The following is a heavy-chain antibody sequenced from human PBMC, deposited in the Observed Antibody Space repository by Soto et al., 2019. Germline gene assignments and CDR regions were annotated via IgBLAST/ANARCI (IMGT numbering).Heavy chain of an antibody. J-gene: IGHJ4*01. CDR1: GFTFSNYN. V-gene: IGHV3-11*01. CDR3: ARDLGYYASDGYFDY. CDR2: ISSSGSII. Sequence: GGSLRLSCVASGFTFSNYNMNWVRQAPGKGLEWVSHISSSGSIIYYADSVKGRFTISRDSAKNSLYLQMNSLRAEDTAVYYCARDLGYYASDGYFDYRGHGTLVTVSS. D-gene: IGHD3-22*01.